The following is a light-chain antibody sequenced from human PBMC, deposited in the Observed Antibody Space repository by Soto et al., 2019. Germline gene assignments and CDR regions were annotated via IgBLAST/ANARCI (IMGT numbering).Light chain of an antibody. CDR3: GTWDSSLSGVV. CDR1: SSNIGNNY. J-gene: IGLJ2*01. CDR2: DNN. Sequence: QSVLTQPPSVSAAPGQKVTISCSGSSSNIGNNYVSWYQQLPGTAPKLLIYDNNKRPSGIPDRFSGSKSGTSATLVITGLQTGDEADYYCGTWDSSLSGVVFGGGTKVTVL. V-gene: IGLV1-51*01.